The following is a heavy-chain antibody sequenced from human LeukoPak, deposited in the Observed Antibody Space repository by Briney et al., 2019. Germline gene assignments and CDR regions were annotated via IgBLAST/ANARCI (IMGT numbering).Heavy chain of an antibody. D-gene: IGHD6-19*01. CDR3: ARVKAEQWLAFDY. CDR2: IYDSGST. V-gene: IGHV4-59*01. J-gene: IGHJ4*02. Sequence: SETLSLTCTVAGGSISSYYWSWIRQPPGEGLEWIGYIYDSGSTNYNPSLKSRVTISVDTSKNQIYLKLTSVTAADTAVYYCARVKAEQWLAFDYWGQGTLVTVSS. CDR1: GGSISSYY.